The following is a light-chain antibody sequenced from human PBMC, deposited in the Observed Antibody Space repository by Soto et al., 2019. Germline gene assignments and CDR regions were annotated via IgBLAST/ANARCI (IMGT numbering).Light chain of an antibody. CDR3: QKCYNWPQWT. CDR1: QSVSSSY. CDR2: GAS. V-gene: IGKV3D-20*02. J-gene: IGKJ1*01. Sequence: EIVLTQSPGTLSLSPGERATLSCRASQSVSSSYLAWYQQKPGQAPRLLIYGASSRATGIPDRFSGGGSGTDFTLTISRLEPEDFALYYCQKCYNWPQWTFGQGTKVDIK.